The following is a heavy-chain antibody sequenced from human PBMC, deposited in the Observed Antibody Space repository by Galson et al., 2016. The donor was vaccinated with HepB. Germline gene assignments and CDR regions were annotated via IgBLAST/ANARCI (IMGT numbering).Heavy chain of an antibody. Sequence: SLRLSCGVSGFTFSNYWMHWVRQAPGQGLVWAARINTDGTDTHYADSVKGRFTISRDNAKSTVYLQMDSLRVDDTAVYYCARSPRILWFEVDYWGQGILVTVSS. D-gene: IGHD3-10*01. CDR1: GFTFSNYW. J-gene: IGHJ4*02. CDR2: INTDGTDT. V-gene: IGHV3-74*01. CDR3: ARSPRILWFEVDY.